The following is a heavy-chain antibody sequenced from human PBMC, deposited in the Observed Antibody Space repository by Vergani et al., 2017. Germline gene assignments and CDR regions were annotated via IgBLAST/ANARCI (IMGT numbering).Heavy chain of an antibody. CDR2: INPIDSKI. V-gene: IGHV5-51*01. CDR3: TRHVPCVDGACLHFDH. CDR1: ESSFISNE. Sequence: EVMLVQSGAEVKKPGESLKISCKYSESSFISNEIAWVRQMSGKGLQSMGNINPIDSKIAYSPSFQGQAIMSLDKSITTAYLQWRSLKASDTARYYCTRHVPCVDGACLHFDHWGQGTQVTVSS. J-gene: IGHJ4*02. D-gene: IGHD5-24*01.